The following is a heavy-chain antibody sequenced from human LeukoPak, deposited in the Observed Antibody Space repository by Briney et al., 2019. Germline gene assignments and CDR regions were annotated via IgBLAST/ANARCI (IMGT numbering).Heavy chain of an antibody. CDR2: IANETHGATA. Sequence: GRFLCLSCAVAAFYLGLDGAACARQPPGRGPDWIAFIANETHGATAAYAPARTDRFIISRVESRRIAYLQMNSLRTEDTAVCLCARERVSRMCRTGSGYRYYYYMDVWGKGTTVIVSS. J-gene: IGHJ6*03. CDR3: ARERVSRMCRTGSGYRYYYYMDV. CDR1: AFYLGLDG. V-gene: IGHV3-49*04. D-gene: IGHD3/OR15-3a*01.